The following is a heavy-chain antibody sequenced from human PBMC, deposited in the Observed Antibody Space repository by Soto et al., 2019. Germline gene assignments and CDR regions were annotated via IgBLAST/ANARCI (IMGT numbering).Heavy chain of an antibody. Sequence: SETLSLTCTVSGGSISSSSYYLGWIRQPPGKGLEWIGSIYYSGSTYYNPSLKSRVTISVDTSKNQFSLKLSSVTAADTAVYYCAGLLLWFGELSNPVDYWGQGTLVTVSS. CDR3: AGLLLWFGELSNPVDY. J-gene: IGHJ4*02. CDR1: GGSISSSSYY. D-gene: IGHD3-10*01. V-gene: IGHV4-39*01. CDR2: IYYSGST.